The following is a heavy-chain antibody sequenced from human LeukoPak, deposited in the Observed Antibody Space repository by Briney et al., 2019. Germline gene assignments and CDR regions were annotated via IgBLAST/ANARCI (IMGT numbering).Heavy chain of an antibody. CDR1: GFTFSDYY. CDR3: ARDKGTLGGDY. CDR2: INLNSGGT. J-gene: IGHJ4*02. Sequence: ASVKVSCKASGFTFSDYYIHWVRQAPGQGLDYMGHINLNSGGTFYVQKFQGRVTMTRDTSITTAYMELSKLTSDDTAVYYCARDKGTLGGDYWGQGTLVTVSS. D-gene: IGHD3-16*01. V-gene: IGHV1-2*06.